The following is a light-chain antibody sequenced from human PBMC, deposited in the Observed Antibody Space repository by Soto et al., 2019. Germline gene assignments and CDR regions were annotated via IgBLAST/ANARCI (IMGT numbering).Light chain of an antibody. V-gene: IGLV2-14*03. Sequence: QSVLTQPASVSGSPGQSITISCTGTSSDVGGYNYVSWYQHHPGKAPKLMIYDVSNRPSGVSNRFSGSKSGNTASLTISGLQPEDEADYYSGSYTTSNPPQQVLRPGTKVPVL. CDR1: SSDVGGYNY. CDR3: GSYTTSNPPQQV. CDR2: DVS. J-gene: IGLJ1*01.